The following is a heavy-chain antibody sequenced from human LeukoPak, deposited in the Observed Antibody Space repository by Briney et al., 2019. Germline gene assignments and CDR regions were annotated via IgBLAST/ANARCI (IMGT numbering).Heavy chain of an antibody. CDR3: ASSGS. D-gene: IGHD1-26*01. Sequence: GGSLRLSCAASGFTFSSYSMNWVRQAPGKGLEWVSYIGSSSSTIYYADSVKGRFTISRDNAKNSLYLQMNSLRAEDTAVYYCASSGSWGQGTLVTVSS. V-gene: IGHV3-48*01. J-gene: IGHJ5*02. CDR2: IGSSSSTI. CDR1: GFTFSSYS.